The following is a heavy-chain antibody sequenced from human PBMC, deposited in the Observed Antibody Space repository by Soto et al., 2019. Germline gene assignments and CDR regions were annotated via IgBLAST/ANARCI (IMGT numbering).Heavy chain of an antibody. CDR3: AKGTTRWLVALLDY. D-gene: IGHD1-7*01. J-gene: IGHJ4*02. CDR2: ISYDGSQK. CDR1: EFTFSIFG. Sequence: QVQLVESRGGVVQPGRSLRLSCAASEFTFSIFGMHWVRQAPGKGLEWVALISYDGSQKLYADSVKGRFTITRDNSENTVYLQMNSLRAEDTAVYYCAKGTTRWLVALLDYWGQGVLVTVSS. V-gene: IGHV3-30*18.